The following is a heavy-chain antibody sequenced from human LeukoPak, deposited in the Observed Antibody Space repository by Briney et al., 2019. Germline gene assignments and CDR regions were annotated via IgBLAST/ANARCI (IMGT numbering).Heavy chain of an antibody. CDR1: GFTFSSYG. V-gene: IGHV3-30*18. CDR2: ISYDGSNK. Sequence: PGGSLRLSCAASGFTFSSYGMHWVRQAPGKGLEWVAVISYDGSNKYYADSVKGRFTISRDNSKNTLYLQMNSLRAEDTAVYYCAKDHYYDSSGYPQGPWGQGTLVTVPS. CDR3: AKDHYYDSSGYPQGP. J-gene: IGHJ5*02. D-gene: IGHD3-22*01.